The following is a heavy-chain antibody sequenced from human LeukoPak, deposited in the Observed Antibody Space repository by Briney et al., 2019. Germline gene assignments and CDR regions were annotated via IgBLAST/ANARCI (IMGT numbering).Heavy chain of an antibody. Sequence: GGSLRLSCAASEVTVTSNYMSWVRQGPGKGLQWVSVIYPGGDIYYADSVKGRFIISRDKSKNTLSLQMNSLTADDTAVYYCVRGSRYYDDSGFHYGVFDIWGQGTVVTVS. CDR1: EVTVTSNY. J-gene: IGHJ3*02. CDR2: IYPGGDI. CDR3: VRGSRYYDDSGFHYGVFDI. V-gene: IGHV3-53*01. D-gene: IGHD3-22*01.